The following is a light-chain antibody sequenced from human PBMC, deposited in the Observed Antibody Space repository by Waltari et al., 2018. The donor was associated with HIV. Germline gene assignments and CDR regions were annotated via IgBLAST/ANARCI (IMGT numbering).Light chain of an antibody. CDR2: EGS. V-gene: IGLV2-23*01. CDR1: RSDVGTDYF. CDR3: CSYAGSSTLEV. J-gene: IGLJ2*01. Sequence: QSALTPPASVSGSPGQSITISCPGTRSDVGTDYFGSRYQQHPGKAPQLMIYEGSKRPSGVSKRFSGSKSGNTASLTISGLQAEDEADYYCCSYAGSSTLEVFGGGTKLTVL.